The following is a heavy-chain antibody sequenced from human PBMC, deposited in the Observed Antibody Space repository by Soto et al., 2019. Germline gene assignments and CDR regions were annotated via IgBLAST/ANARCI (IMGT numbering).Heavy chain of an antibody. V-gene: IGHV3-30-3*01. D-gene: IGHD1-7*01. CDR3: ARGGAFVGWNYSGYFDX. Sequence: GGSLRLSCAASGFTFSSYAMHWVRQAPGKGLEWVAFISYDGSNKYYAYSVKVRFTISIDNSKNTPYLQMNSLRAEDTAVYYCARGGAFVGWNYSGYFDXWGQGTLVTVSX. J-gene: IGHJ4*02. CDR1: GFTFSSYA. CDR2: ISYDGSNK.